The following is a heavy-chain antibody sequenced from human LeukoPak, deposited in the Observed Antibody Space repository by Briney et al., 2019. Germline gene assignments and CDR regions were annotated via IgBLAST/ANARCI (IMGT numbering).Heavy chain of an antibody. CDR3: ARDYASGSYYNIFEY. D-gene: IGHD3-10*01. J-gene: IGHJ4*02. Sequence: PGRSLRLSCAASGFTFNFYAMYWVRQAPGKGLEWVAVISYDGGTEYYADSVKGRFTISRDNSNDTLYLQMISLRAEGTAVYYCARDYASGSYYNIFEYWGQGTLVTVSS. CDR1: GFTFNFYA. CDR2: ISYDGGTE. V-gene: IGHV3-30*04.